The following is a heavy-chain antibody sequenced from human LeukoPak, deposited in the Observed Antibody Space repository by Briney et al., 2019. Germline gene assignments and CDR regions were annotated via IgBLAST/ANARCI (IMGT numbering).Heavy chain of an antibody. D-gene: IGHD3-16*01. CDR1: GGSFSGYY. V-gene: IGHV4-59*01. Sequence: SETLSLTCAVYGGSFSGYYWSWIRQPPGKGLEWIGNIYYSGSTNYNPSLKSRVTISVDTSKNQFSLKLSSVTAADTAVYYCARAAWGVSAAYFDYWGQGTLVTVSS. J-gene: IGHJ4*02. CDR2: IYYSGST. CDR3: ARAAWGVSAAYFDY.